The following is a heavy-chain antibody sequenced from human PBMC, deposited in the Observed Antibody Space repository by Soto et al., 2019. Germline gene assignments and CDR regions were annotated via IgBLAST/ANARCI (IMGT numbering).Heavy chain of an antibody. D-gene: IGHD2-21*02. CDR2: IFYSGST. CDR1: GGSISSYY. J-gene: IGHJ5*02. V-gene: IGHV4-59*01. CDR3: ARTALGWFDP. Sequence: PETLSLTCSVSGGSISSYYWSWIRQPPGKGLEWIGYIFYSGSTNQSPSLKSRVTISVDTSKNQFSLKLRSVTAADTAVYYCARTALGWFDPWGQGTLVTVSS.